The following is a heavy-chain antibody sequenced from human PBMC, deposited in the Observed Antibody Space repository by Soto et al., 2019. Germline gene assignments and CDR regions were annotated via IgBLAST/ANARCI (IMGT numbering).Heavy chain of an antibody. CDR1: GYTFTSYD. CDR2: MNPNNGGT. V-gene: IGHV1-2*02. Sequence: ASVKVSCKASGYTFTSYDINWVRQATGQGLEWMGWMNPNNGGTNYVQKFQDRVTMTRDTSITTAYMELSGLRSDDTAVYYCARDPGPYGDYSYWGQGTLVTVSS. J-gene: IGHJ4*02. CDR3: ARDPGPYGDYSY. D-gene: IGHD4-17*01.